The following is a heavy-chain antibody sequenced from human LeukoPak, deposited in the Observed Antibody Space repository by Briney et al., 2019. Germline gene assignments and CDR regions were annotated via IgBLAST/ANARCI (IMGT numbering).Heavy chain of an antibody. V-gene: IGHV4-61*10. CDR2: IYGGDI. D-gene: IGHD4-17*01. CDR1: GDSGDSFSSYF. J-gene: IGHJ4*02. Sequence: PSETLSLTCTVSGDSGDSFSSYFWSWIRQPAGKGLEWIGTRIYGGDIYYNPSLKSRVTISIDTSKNQFSLTLKSVTAADTALYYCARDDYGPFDYWGQGTPVTVSS. CDR3: ARDDYGPFDY.